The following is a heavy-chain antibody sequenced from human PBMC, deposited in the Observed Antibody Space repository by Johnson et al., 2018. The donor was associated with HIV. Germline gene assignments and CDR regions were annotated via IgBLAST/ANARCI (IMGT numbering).Heavy chain of an antibody. CDR3: AGENLPGIAVYGGAFDI. V-gene: IGHV3-7*01. CDR2: IKQDGSEK. Sequence: VQLVESGGGLVKPGGSLRLSCAASGFTFSTYWMSWVRQAPGKGLEWVANIKQDGSEKYYVDSVKGRFTISRDNAKNSLYVQISSLRAEDTAVYFCAGENLPGIAVYGGAFDIWGQGTMVTVSS. CDR1: GFTFSTYW. D-gene: IGHD6-19*01. J-gene: IGHJ3*02.